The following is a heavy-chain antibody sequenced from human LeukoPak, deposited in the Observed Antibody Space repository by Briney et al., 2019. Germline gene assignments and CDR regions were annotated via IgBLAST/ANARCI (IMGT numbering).Heavy chain of an antibody. CDR1: GFTFSSYS. CDR3: ARDLIGDPVD. CDR2: ISSSSSTI. J-gene: IGHJ4*02. V-gene: IGHV3-48*04. Sequence: PGGSLRLSCAASGFTFSSYSMNWVRQAPGKGLEWVSYISSSSSTIYYADSVKGRFTISRDNAKNSLYLQMNSLRAEDTAVYYCARDLIGDPVDWGQGTLVTVSS. D-gene: IGHD7-27*01.